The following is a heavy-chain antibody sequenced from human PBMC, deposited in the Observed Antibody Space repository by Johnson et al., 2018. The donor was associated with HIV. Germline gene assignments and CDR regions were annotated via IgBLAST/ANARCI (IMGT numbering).Heavy chain of an antibody. CDR3: ARAGDYDILTGYLMKGAFDI. V-gene: IGHV3-53*01. CDR1: GFTVSSNY. CDR2: IYSGGST. Sequence: VQLVESGGGLIQPGGSLRLSCAASGFTVSSNYMSWVRQAPGKGLEWVSVIYSGGSTYYADSVKGRFTISRDNSKNTLYLQMNSLRAGDTAAYYCARAGDYDILTGYLMKGAFDIWGQGTMVIVSS. J-gene: IGHJ3*02. D-gene: IGHD3-9*01.